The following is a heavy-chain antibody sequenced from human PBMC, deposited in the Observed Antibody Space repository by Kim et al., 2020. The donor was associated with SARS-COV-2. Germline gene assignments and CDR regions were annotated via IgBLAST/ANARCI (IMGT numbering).Heavy chain of an antibody. CDR2: IKEDGSDQ. CDR3: ARERGDWYGGPCYCILDY. V-gene: IGHV3-7*03. Sequence: GGSLRLSCVAPGFSLSGSWMSWVRQAPGKGLEWVADIKEDGSDQHYVDSVKGRFTISRDNDKNSLYLQMNSLRAEDTAVYYCARERGDWYGGPCYCILDYWRQRPVVTLSS. J-gene: IGHJ4*02. D-gene: IGHD2-15*01. CDR1: GFSLSGSW.